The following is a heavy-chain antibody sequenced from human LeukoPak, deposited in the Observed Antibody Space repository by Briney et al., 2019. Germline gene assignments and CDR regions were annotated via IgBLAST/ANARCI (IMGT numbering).Heavy chain of an antibody. V-gene: IGHV1-69*04. CDR1: GGTFSSYA. J-gene: IGHJ4*02. CDR2: IIPILGIA. D-gene: IGHD3-22*01. CDR3: ARDLKRGGYSSHFDY. Sequence: RASVKVSCKASGGTFSSYAISWVRQAPGQGLEWMGRIIPILGIANYAQKFQGRVTITADKSTSTAYMELSSLRSEDTAVYYCARDLKRGGYSSHFDYWGQGTLVTVSS.